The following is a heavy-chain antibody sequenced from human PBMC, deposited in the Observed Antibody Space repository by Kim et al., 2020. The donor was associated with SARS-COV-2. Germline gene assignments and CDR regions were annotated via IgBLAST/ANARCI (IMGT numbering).Heavy chain of an antibody. J-gene: IGHJ4*02. Sequence: IYYADSVKGRFTISRDNAKNSLYLQMNSLRAEDTAVYYCAREGVHFGEDYWGQGTLVTVSS. D-gene: IGHD3-3*01. V-gene: IGHV3-21*01. CDR3: AREGVHFGEDY. CDR2: I.